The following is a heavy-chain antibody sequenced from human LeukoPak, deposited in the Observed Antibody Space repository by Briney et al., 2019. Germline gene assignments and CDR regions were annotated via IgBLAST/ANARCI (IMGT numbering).Heavy chain of an antibody. J-gene: IGHJ4*02. V-gene: IGHV3-48*01. D-gene: IGHD3-10*01. Sequence: GGSLRLSCEGSGFTFSSFSMNWVRQAPGKGLEWVAYISSSSRSIFYADSVKGRFTISRDNAKSSLDLQMNSLRAEDTAVYYCAREGVTTIWGQGTLVTVSS. CDR2: ISSSSRSI. CDR3: AREGVTTI. CDR1: GFTFSSFS.